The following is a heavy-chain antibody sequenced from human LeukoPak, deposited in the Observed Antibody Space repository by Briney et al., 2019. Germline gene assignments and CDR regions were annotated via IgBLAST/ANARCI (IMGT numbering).Heavy chain of an antibody. V-gene: IGHV1-18*01. CDR2: ISAYNGNT. CDR3: AREPAFEGRAAVGQDY. J-gene: IGHJ4*02. D-gene: IGHD6-13*01. Sequence: ASVKVSCKASGYTFTSYGISWVRQAPGQGLEWMGWISAYNGNTNYAQKFQGRVTMTRDTSISTAYMELSRLRSDDTAVYYCAREPAFEGRAAVGQDYWGQGTLVTVSS. CDR1: GYTFTSYG.